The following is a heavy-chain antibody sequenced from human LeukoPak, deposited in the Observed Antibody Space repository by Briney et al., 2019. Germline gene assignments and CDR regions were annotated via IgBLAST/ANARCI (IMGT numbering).Heavy chain of an antibody. CDR1: GFTVSSNY. Sequence: GGSLRLSCAASGFTVSSNYMNWVGQAPGKGLEWVSVIYGGGNIYYADSVEGRFTISRDNSNNTLYLQMNSLRAEDTAVYYCAKQLGYCSDGSCYFPYWGQGTLVTVSS. CDR3: AKQLGYCSDGSCYFPY. CDR2: IYGGGNI. D-gene: IGHD2-15*01. V-gene: IGHV3-53*01. J-gene: IGHJ4*02.